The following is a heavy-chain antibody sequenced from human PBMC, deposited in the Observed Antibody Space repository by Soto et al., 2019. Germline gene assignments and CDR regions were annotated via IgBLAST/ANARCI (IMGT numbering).Heavy chain of an antibody. CDR2: ISSSSSTI. J-gene: IGHJ1*01. CDR1: GFTYSSYS. V-gene: IGHV3-48*02. CDR3: ARDPPSSNYDSSGYYPEYFQH. Sequence: PGGSLRLSCAASGFTYSSYSMNWVRQAPGKGLEWVSYISSSSSTIYYADSVKGRFTISRDNAKNSLYLQMNSLRDEDTAVYYRARDPPSSNYDSSGYYPEYFQHWGQGTLVTVSS. D-gene: IGHD3-22*01.